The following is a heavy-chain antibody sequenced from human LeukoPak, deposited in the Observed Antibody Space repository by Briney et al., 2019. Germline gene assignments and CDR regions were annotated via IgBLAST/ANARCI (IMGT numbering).Heavy chain of an antibody. D-gene: IGHD4-23*01. J-gene: IGHJ4*02. CDR3: ARGQGSGTVANRNFDY. V-gene: IGHV4-34*01. CDR1: GGSFSGYY. Sequence: SETLSLTCAVYGGSFSGYYWSWIRQPPGKGLEWIGEINHSGSTNYNPSLKSRVTISVDTSKNQFSLKLSSVTAADTAVYYCARGQGSGTVANRNFDYWGQGTLVTVSS. CDR2: INHSGST.